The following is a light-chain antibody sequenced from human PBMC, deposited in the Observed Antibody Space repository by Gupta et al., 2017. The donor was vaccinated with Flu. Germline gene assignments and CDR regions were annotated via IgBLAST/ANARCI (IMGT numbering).Light chain of an antibody. CDR2: DVS. J-gene: IGKJ2*02. Sequence: PAILGQPADIACRSSKSSGYSDGNTALNWLQHRPVQSPRRLIDDVSNRDIGGRDRVSGSGSGTNFTLKSIGGEDEDIEVCYWRKGEHPWTFGEGTKVEIK. V-gene: IGKV2-30*01. CDR1: KSSGYSDGNTA. CDR3: RKGEHPWT.